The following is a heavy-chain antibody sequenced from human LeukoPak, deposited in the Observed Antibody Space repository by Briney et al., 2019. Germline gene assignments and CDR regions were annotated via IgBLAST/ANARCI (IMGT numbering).Heavy chain of an antibody. V-gene: IGHV3-74*01. D-gene: IGHD3-9*01. CDR3: AKEQLRYFDWLPTFDY. CDR1: GFTFSSYW. Sequence: GGSLRLSCAASGFTFSSYWMHWVRQAPGKGLVWVSRINSDGSSTYYADSVKGRFTISRDNSKNTLYLQMNSLRAEDTAVYYCAKEQLRYFDWLPTFDYWGQGTLVTVSS. CDR2: INSDGSST. J-gene: IGHJ4*02.